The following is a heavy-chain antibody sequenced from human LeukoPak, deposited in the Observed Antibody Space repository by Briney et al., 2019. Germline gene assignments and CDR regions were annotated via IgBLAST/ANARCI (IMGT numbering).Heavy chain of an antibody. Sequence: ASVTVSCKASGYTFTGYYMHWVRQAPGQGLEWMGWINPNSGGTNYAQKFQGRVTMTRDTSISTAYMEMSRLRSDDTAVYYCARDLYGSSSWPNFDYWGQGTLVTVSS. J-gene: IGHJ4*02. CDR3: ARDLYGSSSWPNFDY. CDR2: INPNSGGT. CDR1: GYTFTGYY. V-gene: IGHV1-2*02. D-gene: IGHD6-13*01.